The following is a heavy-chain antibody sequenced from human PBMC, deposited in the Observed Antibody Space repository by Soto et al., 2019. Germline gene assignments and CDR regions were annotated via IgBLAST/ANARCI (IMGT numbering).Heavy chain of an antibody. D-gene: IGHD3-3*01. V-gene: IGHV1-18*01. Sequence: ASVKVSCKASGYTFTSYGISWVRQAPGQGLEWMGWISAYNGNTNYAQKLQGRVTMTTDTSTSTAYMELRSLRSDDTAVYYCARDQGYNFWSGYYTSYYYYGMDVWGQGTTVTVSS. J-gene: IGHJ6*02. CDR3: ARDQGYNFWSGYYTSYYYYGMDV. CDR2: ISAYNGNT. CDR1: GYTFTSYG.